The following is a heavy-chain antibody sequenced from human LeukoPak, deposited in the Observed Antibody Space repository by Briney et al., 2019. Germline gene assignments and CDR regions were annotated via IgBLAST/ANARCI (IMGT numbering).Heavy chain of an antibody. CDR3: ARYKYSGSYSSGIDY. D-gene: IGHD1-26*01. CDR1: GGTFSSYA. V-gene: IGHV1-69*05. CDR2: IIPIFGTA. Sequence: SVKVSCKASGGTFSSYAISWVRQAPGQGLEWMGGIIPIFGTANYAQKFQGRVTITTDESTSTAYMELSSLRSEDTAVYYCARYKYSGSYSSGIDYWGQGTLVTVSS. J-gene: IGHJ4*02.